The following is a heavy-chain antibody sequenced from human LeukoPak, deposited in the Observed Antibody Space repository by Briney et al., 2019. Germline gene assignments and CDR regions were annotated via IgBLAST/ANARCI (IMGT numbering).Heavy chain of an antibody. CDR1: GFTFSSYG. Sequence: GGSLRLSCAASGFTFSSYGMHWVRQAPGKGLEWVAVISYDGSNKYYADSVKGRFTISRDNSKNTLYLQMNSLRAEDTAVYYCAKDMYSQDAFDIWGQGTMVTVSS. CDR3: AKDMYSQDAFDI. J-gene: IGHJ3*02. V-gene: IGHV3-30*18. CDR2: ISYDGSNK. D-gene: IGHD6-13*01.